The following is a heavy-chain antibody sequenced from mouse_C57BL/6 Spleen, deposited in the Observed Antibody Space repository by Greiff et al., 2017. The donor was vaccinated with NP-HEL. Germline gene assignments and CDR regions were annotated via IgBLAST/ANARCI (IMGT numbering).Heavy chain of an antibody. CDR3: ARGTMVTTRYFDY. CDR1: GYTFTSYW. V-gene: IGHV1-53*01. Sequence: VQLQQPGTELVKPGASVKLSCKASGYTFTSYWMHWVKQRPGQGLEWIGNINPSNGGTNYNEKFKSKATLTVDKSSSTAYMQLSSLTSEDSAVYYCARGTMVTTRYFDYWGQGTTLTVSS. J-gene: IGHJ2*01. D-gene: IGHD2-2*01. CDR2: INPSNGGT.